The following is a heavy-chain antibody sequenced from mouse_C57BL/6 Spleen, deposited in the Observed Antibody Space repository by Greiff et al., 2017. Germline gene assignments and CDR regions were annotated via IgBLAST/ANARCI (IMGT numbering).Heavy chain of an antibody. CDR2: IDPETGGT. CDR1: GYTFTDYE. Sequence: QVQLQQSGAELVRPGASVTLSCQASGYTFTDYEMHWVKQTPVHGLEWIGAIDPETGGTAYNQKFKGKAILTADKSSSTAYMELRSLTSEDSAVYYCTRSSPIYYGNYFDYWGQGTTLTVSS. CDR3: TRSSPIYYGNYFDY. V-gene: IGHV1-15*01. J-gene: IGHJ2*01. D-gene: IGHD2-1*01.